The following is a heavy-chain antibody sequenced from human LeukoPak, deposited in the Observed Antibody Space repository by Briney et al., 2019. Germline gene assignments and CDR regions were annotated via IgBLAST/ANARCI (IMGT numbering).Heavy chain of an antibody. V-gene: IGHV3-21*01. D-gene: IGHD2-21*02. CDR3: ARSDYCGGDCYSSLSNY. CDR2: ISSSSSYI. Sequence: GGSLRLSCAASGFTFRSYSMNWVRQAPGKGLEWVSSISSSSSYIYYADSVKGRFTISRDNAKNSLYLQMNSLRAEDTAVYFCARSDYCGGDCYSSLSNYWGREPWSPSPQ. CDR1: GFTFRSYS. J-gene: IGHJ4*02.